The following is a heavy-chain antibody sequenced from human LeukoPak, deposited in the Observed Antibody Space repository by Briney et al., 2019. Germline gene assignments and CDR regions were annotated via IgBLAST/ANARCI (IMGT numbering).Heavy chain of an antibody. J-gene: IGHJ5*02. CDR3: ARGAFLPQYRRDFGP. Sequence: ASVKVSCKASGYTFTSYDINWVSQATGQGLEWMGWMNPNNNNVGYAQKFQGRVTMTRDTSISTAYMELGSLTSEDTAVYYCARGAFLPQYRRDFGPWGQGTLVTVSS. CDR2: MNPNNNNV. D-gene: IGHD6-6*01. V-gene: IGHV1-8*01. CDR1: GYTFTSYD.